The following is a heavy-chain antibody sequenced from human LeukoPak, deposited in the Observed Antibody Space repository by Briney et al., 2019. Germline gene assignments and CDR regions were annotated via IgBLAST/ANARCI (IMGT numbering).Heavy chain of an antibody. J-gene: IGHJ4*02. CDR2: LNGTGDST. V-gene: IGHV3-23*01. CDR3: AKVLSLRHFDWVLYIDH. D-gene: IGHD3-9*01. CDR1: GFTFSIYA. Sequence: PGGSLRLYCAASGFTFSIYAMSWLPQAPGKGLEGVSTLNGTGDSTYYADSVKGRFTISRDNSKNTLYLQMNSLRAEDTAVYYCAKVLSLRHFDWVLYIDHWGQGTLVTVSS.